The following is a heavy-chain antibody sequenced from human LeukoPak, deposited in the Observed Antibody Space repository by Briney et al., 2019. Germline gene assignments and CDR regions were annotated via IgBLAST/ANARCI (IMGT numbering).Heavy chain of an antibody. CDR1: GYTFTSYA. J-gene: IGHJ3*02. CDR3: ARYFDWLHDAFDI. CDR2: ISVYSGNT. V-gene: IGHV1-18*01. D-gene: IGHD3-9*01. Sequence: ASVKVSCKASGYTFTSYAITWVRQAPGQGLEWMGWISVYSGNTHYAQNLQGRVTMTTDASTTTAYMELRSLRSDDTAVYYCARYFDWLHDAFDIWGQGTMVTVSS.